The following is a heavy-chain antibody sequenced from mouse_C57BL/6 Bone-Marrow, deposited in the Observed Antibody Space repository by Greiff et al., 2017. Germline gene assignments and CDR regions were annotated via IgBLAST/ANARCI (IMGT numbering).Heavy chain of an antibody. Sequence: VQLQESGAELVMPGASVKLSCKASGYTFTSYWMHWVKQRPGQGLEWIGEIDPSDSYTNYTQKFKGKSTLTVDKSSSTAYMQLSSLTSEDSAVYYCAREGYGYVLFAYWGQGTLVTVSA. D-gene: IGHD2-2*01. J-gene: IGHJ3*01. CDR3: AREGYGYVLFAY. V-gene: IGHV1-69*01. CDR2: IDPSDSYT. CDR1: GYTFTSYW.